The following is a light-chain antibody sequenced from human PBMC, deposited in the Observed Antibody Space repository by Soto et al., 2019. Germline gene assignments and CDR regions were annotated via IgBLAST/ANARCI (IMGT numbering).Light chain of an antibody. CDR1: RSDVGGYNY. Sequence: QSALTQPASVSGSPGQSITISCTGTRSDVGGYNYVSWYQQYPGKAPKLMIYDVTRRPSGVSNRFSGSKSGNTASLTISGLQAEDEADYYCSSHASNRDVLFGGGTKVNVL. V-gene: IGLV2-14*03. CDR2: DVT. J-gene: IGLJ3*02. CDR3: SSHASNRDVL.